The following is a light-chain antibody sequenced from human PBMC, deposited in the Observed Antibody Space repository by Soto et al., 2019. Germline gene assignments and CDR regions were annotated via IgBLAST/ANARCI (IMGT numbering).Light chain of an antibody. CDR1: QSISSC. CDR2: TAS. CDR3: QQYYTTPLT. V-gene: IGKV1-39*01. Sequence: DIQMTQSPSSLSASVGDRVTITCRASQSISSCLDWYQQKPGKAPKLLIYTASSLQSGVPSRFSGSGSGTEFTLTISSLQPDDFATYFCQQYYTTPLTFGQGTKVEIK. J-gene: IGKJ1*01.